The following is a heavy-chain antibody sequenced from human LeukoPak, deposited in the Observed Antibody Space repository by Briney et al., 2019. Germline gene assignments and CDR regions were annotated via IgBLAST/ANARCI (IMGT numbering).Heavy chain of an antibody. CDR3: AKDLSVTTKNWFDP. CDR1: GFTFNSYA. Sequence: PGGSLRLSCATSGFTFNSYATSWVRQAPGKGLEWVSGISGSGGRTYYADSVKGRFTISRDNSKNTLYLQMNSLRAEDTAVYYCAKDLSVTTKNWFDPWGQGTLVTVSS. V-gene: IGHV3-23*01. D-gene: IGHD4-11*01. J-gene: IGHJ5*02. CDR2: ISGSGGRT.